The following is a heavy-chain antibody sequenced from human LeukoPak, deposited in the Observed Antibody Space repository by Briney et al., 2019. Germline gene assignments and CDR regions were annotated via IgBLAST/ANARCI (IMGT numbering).Heavy chain of an antibody. CDR3: ASLYGSGSYVDY. CDR2: IYSGGST. J-gene: IGHJ4*02. Sequence: GGSLRLSCAASGFTVSSNYMSWVRQAPGKGLEWVSVIYSGGSTYNADSVKGRFTISRHNSKNTLYLQMNSLRPEDTAVYYCASLYGSGSYVDYWGRGTLVTVSS. D-gene: IGHD3-10*01. V-gene: IGHV3-53*04. CDR1: GFTVSSNY.